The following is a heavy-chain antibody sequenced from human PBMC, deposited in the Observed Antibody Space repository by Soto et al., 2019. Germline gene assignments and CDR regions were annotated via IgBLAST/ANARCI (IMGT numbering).Heavy chain of an antibody. CDR2: ISGSGGST. V-gene: IGHV3-23*01. J-gene: IGHJ4*02. CDR3: AKDRRSLYYFDY. Sequence: GGSLRLSCAASGFTFSSYAMSWVRQAPGKGLEWVSAISGSGGSTYYADSVKGRFTISRDNSKNTLYLPMNSLRAEDTAVYYCAKDRRSLYYFDYWGQGTLVTVSS. CDR1: GFTFSSYA.